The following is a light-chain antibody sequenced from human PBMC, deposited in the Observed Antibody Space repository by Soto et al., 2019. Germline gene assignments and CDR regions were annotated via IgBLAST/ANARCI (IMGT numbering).Light chain of an antibody. V-gene: IGKV1-8*01. J-gene: IGKJ4*01. CDR1: QGISSY. CDR3: QQYYSYPALT. CDR2: AAS. Sequence: AMRMSQSPPSFSASTGDRVTITCRAIQGISSYLAWYQQKPGKASKLLIYAASTLQSGVPSRFSGSGSGTDFTLTISCLQSEDVATYYCQQYYSYPALTCAGGTKVDIK.